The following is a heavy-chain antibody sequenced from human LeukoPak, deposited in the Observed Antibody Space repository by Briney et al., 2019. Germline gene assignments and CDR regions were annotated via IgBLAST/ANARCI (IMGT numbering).Heavy chain of an antibody. J-gene: IGHJ4*02. Sequence: GGPLRLSCAASGFTFSSYSMNWVRQAPGKGLEWVSSISSSSSYIYYADSMKGRFTISRDNAKNSLYLQMNSLRAEDTAVYYCARSASAGDYWGQGTLVTVSS. CDR3: ARSASAGDY. D-gene: IGHD6-19*01. V-gene: IGHV3-21*01. CDR2: ISSSSSYI. CDR1: GFTFSSYS.